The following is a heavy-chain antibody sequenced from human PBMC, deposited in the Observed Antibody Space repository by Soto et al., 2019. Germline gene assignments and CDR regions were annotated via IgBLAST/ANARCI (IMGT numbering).Heavy chain of an antibody. CDR2: ISSSSSYI. V-gene: IGHV3-21*01. Sequence: EVQLVESGGGLVKPGGSLRLSCAASGFNFSSYSMNWVRQAPGKGLEWVSSISSSSSYIYYADSVKGRFTISRDNAKNSLYLQMNSLRAEDTAVYYCATCIAAAVHYYYYGMDVWGQGTTVTVSS. J-gene: IGHJ6*02. CDR3: ATCIAAAVHYYYYGMDV. CDR1: GFNFSSYS. D-gene: IGHD6-13*01.